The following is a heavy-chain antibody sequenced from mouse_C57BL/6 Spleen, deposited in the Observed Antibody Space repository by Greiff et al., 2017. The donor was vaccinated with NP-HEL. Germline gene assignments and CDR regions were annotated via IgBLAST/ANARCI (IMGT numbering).Heavy chain of an antibody. CDR1: GYSITSGYY. V-gene: IGHV3-6*01. J-gene: IGHJ2*01. CDR3: ARDFITTVVGGY. Sequence: EVQRVESGPGLVKPSQSLSLTCSVTGYSITSGYYWNWIRQFPGNKLEWMGYISYDGSNNYNPSLKNRISITRDTSKNQFFLKLNSVTTEDTATYYCARDFITTVVGGYWGQGTTLTVSS. CDR2: ISYDGSN. D-gene: IGHD1-1*01.